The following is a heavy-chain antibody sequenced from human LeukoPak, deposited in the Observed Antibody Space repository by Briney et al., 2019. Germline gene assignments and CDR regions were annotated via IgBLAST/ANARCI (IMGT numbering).Heavy chain of an antibody. CDR3: ARWRPDYGGNQH. J-gene: IGHJ1*01. Sequence: PGGPLRLSCAASGFTLSDYYTSWIRQAPGKGLERVSYITSSGSTIYYADSVKGRFTISRDNAKNSLYLQMNSLRAEDTAVYYCARWRPDYGGNQHWSQGTLVTVSS. V-gene: IGHV3-11*01. CDR1: GFTLSDYY. CDR2: ITSSGSTI. D-gene: IGHD4-23*01.